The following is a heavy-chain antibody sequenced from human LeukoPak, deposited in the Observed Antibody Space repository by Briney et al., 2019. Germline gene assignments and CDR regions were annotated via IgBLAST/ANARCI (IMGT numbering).Heavy chain of an antibody. V-gene: IGHV4-34*01. CDR3: ATRGYSYGGGFDP. D-gene: IGHD5-18*01. CDR1: GGSFSGYY. CDR2: INHSGSS. J-gene: IGHJ5*02. Sequence: SETLSLTCAGYGGSFSGYYWSWIRQPPGKGLEWIGEINHSGSSHYNPSLKSRVAMSVDTSKNQFSLRLNSVTAADTAVYYCATRGYSYGGGFDPWGQGTLVTVSS.